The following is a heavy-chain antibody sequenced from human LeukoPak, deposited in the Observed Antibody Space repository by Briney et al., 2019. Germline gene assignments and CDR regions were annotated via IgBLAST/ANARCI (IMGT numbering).Heavy chain of an antibody. J-gene: IGHJ4*02. CDR2: VSGSGGST. Sequence: PGGPLRLSCAPSGFTFSSYAMSGLRQAPGEGLEWVADVSGSGGSTYSADSVTGRFTISRDNSKNTLYLQMNSLRAEDTAVYYCAKDMYSGNCASFDYWGQGTLVTVSS. CDR1: GFTFSSYA. V-gene: IGHV3-23*01. D-gene: IGHD1-26*01. CDR3: AKDMYSGNCASFDY.